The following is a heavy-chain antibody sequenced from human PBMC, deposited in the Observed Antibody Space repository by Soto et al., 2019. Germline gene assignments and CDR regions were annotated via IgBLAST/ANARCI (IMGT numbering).Heavy chain of an antibody. V-gene: IGHV1-69*13. J-gene: IGHJ4*01. CDR2: IIPIFGTA. Sequence: SVKVSCKASGCTFSSYAISWGRQAPGQGLEGMGGIIPIFGTANYAQKLQGRVTITADESTSTAYMALTSLRSEDTAVYYCARSAVRGYRGYDWCSYYFDYWG. CDR3: ARSAVRGYRGYDWCSYYFDY. CDR1: GCTFSSYA. D-gene: IGHD5-12*01.